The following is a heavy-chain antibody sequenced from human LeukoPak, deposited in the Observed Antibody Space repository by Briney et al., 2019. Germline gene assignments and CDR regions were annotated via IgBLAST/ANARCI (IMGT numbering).Heavy chain of an antibody. Sequence: GGSLRLACAAVGFTVSGSAMHWVRQASREGLEWGGRIRSKANSYATAYAASVKGRFTLSRDDSTHTAYLQMNSLKAEDAAVYYCTRLILTGYPAYYYYGMDVWGQGTTVTVSS. V-gene: IGHV3-73*01. D-gene: IGHD3-9*01. J-gene: IGHJ6*02. CDR2: IRSKANSYAT. CDR1: GFTVSGSA. CDR3: TRLILTGYPAYYYYGMDV.